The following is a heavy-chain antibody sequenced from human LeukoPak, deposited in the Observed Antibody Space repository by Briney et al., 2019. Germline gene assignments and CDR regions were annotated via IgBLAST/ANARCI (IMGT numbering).Heavy chain of an antibody. D-gene: IGHD3-10*01. CDR1: GFTFSRYS. CDR3: ARSPLLCFGELSFYFDY. Sequence: GGSLRLSCAASGFTFSRYSMNWVRQAPGKGLEWVSSISISSNYIYYADSVKGRFTISRDNAKNSLYLQVNSLRAEDTAVYYCARSPLLCFGELSFYFDYWGQGTLVTVSS. CDR2: ISISSNYI. V-gene: IGHV3-21*01. J-gene: IGHJ4*02.